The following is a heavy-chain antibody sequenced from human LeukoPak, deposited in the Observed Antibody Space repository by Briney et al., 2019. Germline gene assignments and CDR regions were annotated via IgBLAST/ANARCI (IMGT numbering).Heavy chain of an antibody. V-gene: IGHV3-74*03. CDR1: GFTFSNYW. CDR3: ARDLGYCTNGVCHTRFDY. D-gene: IGHD2-8*01. Sequence: PGGSLRLSCAASGFTFSNYWIHWVRQAPGKGLVWVSRIDNAGSITTYADSVKGRFTISRDNAENTLYLQKNSLRVEDTAVYYCARDLGYCTNGVCHTRFDYWGQGTLVAVSS. CDR2: IDNAGSIT. J-gene: IGHJ4*02.